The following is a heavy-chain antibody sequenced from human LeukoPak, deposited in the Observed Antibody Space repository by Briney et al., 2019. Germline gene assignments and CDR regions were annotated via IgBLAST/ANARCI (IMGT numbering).Heavy chain of an antibody. CDR1: GFTFSSYA. V-gene: IGHV4-34*01. D-gene: IGHD3-10*01. CDR2: INHSGST. J-gene: IGHJ5*02. Sequence: GSLRLSCAASGFTFSSYAMSWVRQAPGKGLEWIGEINHSGSTNYNPSLKSRVTISVDTSKNQFSLKLSSVTAADTAVYYCARDPGYYGSGSYENWFDPWGQGTLVTVSS. CDR3: ARDPGYYGSGSYENWFDP.